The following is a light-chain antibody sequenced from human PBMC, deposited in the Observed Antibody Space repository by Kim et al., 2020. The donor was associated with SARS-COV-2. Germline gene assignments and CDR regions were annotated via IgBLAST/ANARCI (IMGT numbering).Light chain of an antibody. CDR1: SSDIGGYDY. Sequence: QSVLTQPASVSGSPGQSITISCTGTSSDIGGYDYVSWFQHHPGKAPKLMIYDVNKRFSGVSDRFSGSKSGNTASLTISGLQAEDEADYYCCSNRGHNTWMFGGGTQLTVL. V-gene: IGLV2-14*03. CDR2: DVN. J-gene: IGLJ3*02. CDR3: CSNRGHNTWM.